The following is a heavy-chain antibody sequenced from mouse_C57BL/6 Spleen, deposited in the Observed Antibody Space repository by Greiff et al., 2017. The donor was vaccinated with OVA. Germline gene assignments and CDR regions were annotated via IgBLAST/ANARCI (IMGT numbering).Heavy chain of an antibody. D-gene: IGHD2-4*01. CDR1: GFTFSDYY. Sequence: EVQLVESEGGLAQPGSSMKLSCTASGFTFSDYYMAWVRQVPEKGLEWVANINYDGSSTYYLDSLKSRFIISRDNAKNILYLQMSSLKSEDTATYYCARGMDYGAFAYWGQGTLVTVSA. CDR3: ARGMDYGAFAY. J-gene: IGHJ3*01. CDR2: INYDGSST. V-gene: IGHV5-16*01.